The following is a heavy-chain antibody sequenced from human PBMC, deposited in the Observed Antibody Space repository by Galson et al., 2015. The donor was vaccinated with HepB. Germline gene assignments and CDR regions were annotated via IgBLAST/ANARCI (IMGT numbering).Heavy chain of an antibody. D-gene: IGHD1-26*01. CDR3: ARDQVGTTTIYVY. Sequence: SVKVSCKASGGTFSSYAISWVRQAPGQGLEWMGWISAYNGNTNYAQKFQGRVTMTTDTSTGTAYMELRSLRSDDTAVYYCARDQVGTTTIYVYWGQGTLVTVSS. CDR1: GGTFSSYA. J-gene: IGHJ4*02. CDR2: ISAYNGNT. V-gene: IGHV1-18*01.